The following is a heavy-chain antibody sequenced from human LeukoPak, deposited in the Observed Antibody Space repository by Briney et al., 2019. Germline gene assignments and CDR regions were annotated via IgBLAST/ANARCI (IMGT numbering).Heavy chain of an antibody. Sequence: GGSLRLSCAASGFAFSSYAMSWVRHPPGKGLEWVSVISRRDDYTYYADSVKGRFTISRDNSKNTAFLQMNSLRAEDTAVYYCAKASRQGAVASPLDYWGQGTLVTVSS. CDR1: GFAFSSYA. D-gene: IGHD6-19*01. CDR3: AKASRQGAVASPLDY. CDR2: ISRRDDYT. V-gene: IGHV3-23*01. J-gene: IGHJ4*02.